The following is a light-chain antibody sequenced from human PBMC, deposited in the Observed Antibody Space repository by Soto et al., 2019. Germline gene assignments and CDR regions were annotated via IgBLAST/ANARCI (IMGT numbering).Light chain of an antibody. Sequence: QSVLTQPPSASGTPGQRVTISCSGSSSNIGGYSVNWYQQLPGTAPKLLIYTNNQRPSGVPDRFSGSKSGTSASLAISGLQSEDEADYYCAAWDGSLNGVLFGGGTKLTV. J-gene: IGLJ2*01. V-gene: IGLV1-44*01. CDR3: AAWDGSLNGVL. CDR2: TNN. CDR1: SSNIGGYS.